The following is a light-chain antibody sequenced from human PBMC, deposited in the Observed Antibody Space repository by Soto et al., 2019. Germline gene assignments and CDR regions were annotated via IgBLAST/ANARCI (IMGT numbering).Light chain of an antibody. CDR3: QQYESLPLT. Sequence: DIQITQSPSSLSASVEDRVIITCRASQSISNYLNWYQQKPGKAPKLLIYDASDLETGVPSRFSGSGSGTGFTFTISSLQPEDFATYYCQQYESLPLTFGQGTRLEIK. CDR1: QSISNY. CDR2: DAS. V-gene: IGKV1-33*01. J-gene: IGKJ5*01.